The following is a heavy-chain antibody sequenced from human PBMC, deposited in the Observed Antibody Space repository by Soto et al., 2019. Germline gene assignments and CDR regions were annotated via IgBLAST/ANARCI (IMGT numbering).Heavy chain of an antibody. J-gene: IGHJ5*02. CDR2: IIPIFGTA. Sequence: QVQLVQSGAEVKKPGSSVKVSCKASGGTFSSYAISWERQAPGQGLEWMGGIIPIFGTANYAQKFQGRVTITADESTSTAYMELSSLRSEDTAVYYCASPRVETAMVPRWFDPWGQGTLVTVSS. V-gene: IGHV1-69*01. D-gene: IGHD5-18*01. CDR1: GGTFSSYA. CDR3: ASPRVETAMVPRWFDP.